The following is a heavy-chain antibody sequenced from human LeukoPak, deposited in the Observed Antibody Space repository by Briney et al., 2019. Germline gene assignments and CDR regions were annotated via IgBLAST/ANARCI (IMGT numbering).Heavy chain of an antibody. D-gene: IGHD3-9*01. CDR1: GFTFDDYA. Sequence: GGSLRLSCAASGFTFDDYAMHWVRQAPGKGLEWVSGISWNSGSIGYADSVKGRFTISRDNAKNSLYLQMNSLRAEDTALYYCAKGYYDILTGPPKYYYGMDVWGQGTTVTVSS. CDR3: AKGYYDILTGPPKYYYGMDV. J-gene: IGHJ6*02. V-gene: IGHV3-9*01. CDR2: ISWNSGSI.